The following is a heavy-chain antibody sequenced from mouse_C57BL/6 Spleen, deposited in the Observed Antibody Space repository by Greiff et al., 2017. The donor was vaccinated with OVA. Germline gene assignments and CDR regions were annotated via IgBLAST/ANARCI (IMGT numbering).Heavy chain of an antibody. D-gene: IGHD4-1*02. CDR1: GYTFTSYW. CDR3: ARSSTGRDYVDY. V-gene: IGHV1-64*01. J-gene: IGHJ2*01. CDR2: IHPNSGST. Sequence: QVQLKQPGAELVKPGASVKLSCKASGYTFTSYWMHWVKQRPGQGLEWIGMIHPNSGSTNYNEKFKSKATLTVDKSSSTAYMQLSSLTSEDSAVYYCARSSTGRDYVDYGGQGTTLTVSS.